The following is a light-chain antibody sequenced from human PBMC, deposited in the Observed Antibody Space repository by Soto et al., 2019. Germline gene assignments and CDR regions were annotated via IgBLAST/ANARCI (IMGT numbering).Light chain of an antibody. V-gene: IGKV1-5*03. CDR1: QSISTW. CDR2: TAS. CDR3: QHYNRYSPYT. Sequence: DIQMTQFPSTLSASIGDRVTITCRASQSISTWLAWYQQKAGKAPKLLIYTASSLETGVPSRFSGSGSGTEFTLTISSLQPDDFATYYCQHYNRYSPYTFGQGPRLEIK. J-gene: IGKJ2*01.